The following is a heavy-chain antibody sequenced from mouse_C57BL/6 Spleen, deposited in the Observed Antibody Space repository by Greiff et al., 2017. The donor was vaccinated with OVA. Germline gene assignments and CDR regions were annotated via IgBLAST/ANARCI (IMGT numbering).Heavy chain of an antibody. D-gene: IGHD2-1*01. CDR1: GFTFSDYG. J-gene: IGHJ2*01. CDR3: ARRDYDGNYYDFDY. V-gene: IGHV5-17*01. CDR2: ISSGSSTI. Sequence: VQLKESGGGLVKPGGSLKLSCAASGFTFSDYGMHWVRQAPEKGLEWVGYISSGSSTIYYADTVKGRFTITRDNAKNTLFLQKTSLRSADTAMYYCARRDYDGNYYDFDYWGQGTTLTVSS.